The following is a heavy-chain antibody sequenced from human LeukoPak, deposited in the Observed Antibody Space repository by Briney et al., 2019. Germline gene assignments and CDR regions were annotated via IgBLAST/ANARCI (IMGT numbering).Heavy chain of an antibody. CDR3: ARGTGWYDY. V-gene: IGHV3-7*04. CDR2: IKPDGSDK. CDR1: GFTFSGYW. D-gene: IGHD6-19*01. J-gene: IGHJ4*02. Sequence: GGSLRLSCAASGFTFSGYWMTWVRQTPGKGLEWVANIKPDGSDKDYVDSVKGRFTISRDNAKNSLYLQMNSLRAEDTAVYYCARGTGWYDYWGQGTLVTVSS.